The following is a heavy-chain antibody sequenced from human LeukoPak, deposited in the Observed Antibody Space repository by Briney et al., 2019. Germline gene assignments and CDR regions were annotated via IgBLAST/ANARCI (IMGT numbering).Heavy chain of an antibody. D-gene: IGHD6-13*01. J-gene: IGHJ4*02. CDR2: IYASGST. CDR1: GGSISSSNYY. Sequence: SETLSLTCSVSGGSISSSNYYWSWIRQPAGKGLEWIGRIYASGSTRYDPSLKSRVTMSVDTSKNQFSLKLSSVTAADTAVYYCARFNSSSWYSSANFDYWGQGTLVTVSS. V-gene: IGHV4-61*02. CDR3: ARFNSSSWYSSANFDY.